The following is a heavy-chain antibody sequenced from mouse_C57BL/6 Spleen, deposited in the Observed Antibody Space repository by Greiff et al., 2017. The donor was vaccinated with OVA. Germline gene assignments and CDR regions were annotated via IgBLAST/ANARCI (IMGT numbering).Heavy chain of an antibody. V-gene: IGHV1-42*01. Sequence: EVQLQQSGPELVKPGASVKISCKASGYSFTGYYMNWVKQSPEKSLEWIGEINPSTGGTTYNQKFKAKATLTVDKSSSTAYMQLKSLTSEDSAVYYCARSSTGTAWFAYWGQGTLVTVSA. D-gene: IGHD4-1*01. J-gene: IGHJ3*01. CDR1: GYSFTGYY. CDR3: ARSSTGTAWFAY. CDR2: INPSTGGT.